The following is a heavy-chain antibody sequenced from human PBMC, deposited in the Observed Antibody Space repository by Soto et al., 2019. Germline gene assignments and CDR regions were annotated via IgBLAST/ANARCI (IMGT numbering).Heavy chain of an antibody. CDR3: ASGGSCYSRYCYFDY. CDR1: GGSISSYY. Sequence: SETLSLTCTVSGGSISSYYWSWIRQPPGKGLEWIGYIYYSGSTNYNPSLKSRVTISVDTSKNQFSLKLSSVTAADTAVYYCASGGSCYSRYCYFDYWGQGTLITVSS. V-gene: IGHV4-59*01. CDR2: IYYSGST. J-gene: IGHJ4*02. D-gene: IGHD2-15*01.